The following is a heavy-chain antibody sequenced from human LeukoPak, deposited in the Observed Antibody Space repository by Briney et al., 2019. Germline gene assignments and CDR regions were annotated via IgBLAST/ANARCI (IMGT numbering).Heavy chain of an antibody. V-gene: IGHV4-59*01. CDR3: ASAAAPSSGGYRAPYYYYMDV. Sequence: SETLSLTCTVSGGSISSYYWSWIRQPPGKGLEWIGYIYYSGSTNYNPSLKSRVTISVDTSKNQFSLKLSSVTAADTAVYYCASAAAPSSGGYRAPYYYYMDVWGKGTTVTVSS. D-gene: IGHD6-19*01. CDR2: IYYSGST. J-gene: IGHJ6*03. CDR1: GGSISSYY.